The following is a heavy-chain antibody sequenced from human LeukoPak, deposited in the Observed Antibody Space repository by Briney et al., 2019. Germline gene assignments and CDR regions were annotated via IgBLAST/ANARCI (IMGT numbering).Heavy chain of an antibody. CDR3: ARQDSYDVDV. CDR2: IHYSGGIT. Sequence: SETLSLTCTVSGGSISSYYWSWIRQPPGKGLEWIGYIHYSGGITYYNPSLKSRVTISVDTSKNQFSLSLSSVTAADTAVYYCARQDSYDVDVWGQGTTVTVSS. CDR1: GGSISSYY. J-gene: IGHJ6*02. V-gene: IGHV4-59*08.